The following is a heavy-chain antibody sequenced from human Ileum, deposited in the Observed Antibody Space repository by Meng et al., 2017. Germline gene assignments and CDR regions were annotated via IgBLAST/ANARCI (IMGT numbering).Heavy chain of an antibody. CDR3: ARHGSGSYPYLEH. CDR2: IYHSGST. J-gene: IGHJ4*02. CDR1: GGIIINSNW. D-gene: IGHD3-10*01. V-gene: IGHV4-4*02. Sequence: QVQLQEAGHGRVKPSGTLSLTCAVSGGIIINSNWWSWVRQPPGKGLEWIGQIYHSGSTNYNPSLTSRVTISVDKSRNQFSLKLSSVTAADTAVYYCARHGSGSYPYLEHWGQGTLVTVSS.